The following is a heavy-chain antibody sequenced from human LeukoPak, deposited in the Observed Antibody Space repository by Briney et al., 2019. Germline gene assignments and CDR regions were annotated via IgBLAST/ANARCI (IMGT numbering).Heavy chain of an antibody. CDR3: ARDRSRYFDH. CDR1: GYTFTDYY. J-gene: IGHJ4*02. Sequence: ASVTVSRKASGYTFTDYYMHWVRQAPGQGLEWMGWINPNSGGTDYARNFQGRVTMTRDTSISTVYMELSRLTSDDTAVYYCARDRSRYFDHWGQGTLLTVSS. V-gene: IGHV1-2*02. CDR2: INPNSGGT. D-gene: IGHD1-26*01.